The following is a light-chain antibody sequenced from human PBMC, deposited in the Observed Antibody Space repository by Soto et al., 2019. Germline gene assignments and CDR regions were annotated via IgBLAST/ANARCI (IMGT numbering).Light chain of an antibody. CDR1: HSISTS. J-gene: IGKJ5*01. CDR2: AAS. CDR3: QQSYSTPIT. Sequence: DIQMTQFPSTLSAFVGDRVTITFRASHSISTSLAWYQQKPGKAPKLLIYAASSLQSGVPSRFSGSGSGTDFTLTISSLQPEDFATYYCQQSYSTPITFGQGTRLEIK. V-gene: IGKV1-39*01.